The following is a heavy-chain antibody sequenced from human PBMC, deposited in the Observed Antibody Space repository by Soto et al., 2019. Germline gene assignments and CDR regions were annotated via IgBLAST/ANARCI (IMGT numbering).Heavy chain of an antibody. CDR3: ARLKLYYYDSSRYPPGAFDI. CDR2: ISSSSSTI. D-gene: IGHD3-22*01. CDR1: GFTFSSYS. Sequence: EVQLVESGGGLVQPGGSLRLSCAASGFTFSSYSMNWVRQAPGKGLEWVSYISSSSSTIYYADSVKGRFTISRDNAKNSRYLQMNSLRDEDKAVYYCARLKLYYYDSSRYPPGAFDIWGQGTMVTVSS. V-gene: IGHV3-48*02. J-gene: IGHJ3*02.